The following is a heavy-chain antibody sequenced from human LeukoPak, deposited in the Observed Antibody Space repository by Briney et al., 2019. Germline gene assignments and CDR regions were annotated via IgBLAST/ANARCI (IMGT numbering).Heavy chain of an antibody. CDR2: ISSDGINT. D-gene: IGHD2-15*01. CDR1: GFTFSRFW. V-gene: IGHV3-74*01. J-gene: IGHJ4*02. CDR3: AREGSGRDPDY. Sequence: PGGSLRLSCAASGFTFSRFWMHWVRQAPGKGLVWVSRISSDGINTNYADSVKGRFTISRDNAKNTLYLQMNSLRAEDTAVYYCAREGSGRDPDYWGQGTLVTVSS.